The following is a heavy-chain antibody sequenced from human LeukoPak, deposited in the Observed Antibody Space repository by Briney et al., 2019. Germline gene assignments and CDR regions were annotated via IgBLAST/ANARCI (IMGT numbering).Heavy chain of an antibody. D-gene: IGHD2-8*02. Sequence: GGSLRLSCAASGFTFDDYAMHWVRQAPGKGLEWVSGISWNSGSIGYADSVKGRFTISRDNAKNSLYLQMNSLRAEDTALYYCAKSIFAYWSPLYYFDYWGQGTLVTVSS. CDR1: GFTFDDYA. CDR2: ISWNSGSI. V-gene: IGHV3-9*01. CDR3: AKSIFAYWSPLYYFDY. J-gene: IGHJ4*02.